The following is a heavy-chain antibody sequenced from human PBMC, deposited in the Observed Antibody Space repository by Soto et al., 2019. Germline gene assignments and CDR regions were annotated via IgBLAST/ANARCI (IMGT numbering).Heavy chain of an antibody. V-gene: IGHV3-15*01. CDR2: IKSKTDGGTT. D-gene: IGHD3-22*01. CDR3: TEDRLLITMILVVNNRATFDI. Sequence: PGGSLRLSCAASGFTFSNAWISWVRQAPWKGLEWVGRIKSKTDGGTTDYAAPVKGRFTISRDDSKNTLYLQMNSLKTEDTAVYYCTEDRLLITMILVVNNRATFDICGQGIMVSV. CDR1: GFTFSNAW. J-gene: IGHJ3*02.